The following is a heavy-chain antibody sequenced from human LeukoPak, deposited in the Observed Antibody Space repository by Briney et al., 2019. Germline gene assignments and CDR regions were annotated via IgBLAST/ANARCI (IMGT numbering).Heavy chain of an antibody. CDR3: AKGGKAAVGTFDY. V-gene: IGHV3-23*01. J-gene: IGHJ4*02. Sequence: GGSLRLSCAASGFTFSTYAMTWVRQAPGKGLEWVSTISVSGGSTCYADSVKGRFTISRDNPKNTLDLQMNSLRAEDTAVYFCAKGGKAAVGTFDYWGQGTLVTVSS. CDR1: GFTFSTYA. D-gene: IGHD6-13*01. CDR2: ISVSGGST.